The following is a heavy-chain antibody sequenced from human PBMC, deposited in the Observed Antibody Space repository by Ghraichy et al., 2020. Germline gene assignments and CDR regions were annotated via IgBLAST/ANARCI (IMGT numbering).Heavy chain of an antibody. D-gene: IGHD2-2*01. CDR1: GGTFSSYA. J-gene: IGHJ6*02. V-gene: IGHV1-69*13. Sequence: SVKVSCKASGGTFSSYAISWVRQAPGQGLEWMGGIIPIFGTANYAQKFQGRVTITADESTSTAYMELSSLRSEDTAVYYCARYCSSTSCIPYYYYGMDVWGQGTIVTVS. CDR2: IIPIFGTA. CDR3: ARYCSSTSCIPYYYYGMDV.